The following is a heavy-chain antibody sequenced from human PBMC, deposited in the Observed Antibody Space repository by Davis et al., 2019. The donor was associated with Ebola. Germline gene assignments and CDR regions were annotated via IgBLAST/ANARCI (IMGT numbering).Heavy chain of an antibody. CDR1: GYTFTTFG. Sequence: ASVKVSCKASGYTFTTFGISWVRQAPGQGLEWMGGMNPYSGNTNYAQKLQGRVTVTTDTSTSTAYMELRSLRSDDTAVYYCARDPGGYWGQGTLVTVSS. CDR3: ARDPGGY. J-gene: IGHJ4*02. V-gene: IGHV1-18*01. CDR2: MNPYSGNT.